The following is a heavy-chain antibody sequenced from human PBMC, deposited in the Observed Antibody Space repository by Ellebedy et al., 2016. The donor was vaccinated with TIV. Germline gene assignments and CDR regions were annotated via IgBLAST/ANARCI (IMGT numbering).Heavy chain of an antibody. V-gene: IGHV4-59*01. J-gene: IGHJ3*02. CDR1: TGSTGSYS. D-gene: IGHD6-13*01. CDR3: ARVVWQQPVSYAFDI. Sequence: MPSETLSPTCPVSTGSTGSYSWSWIWQPPGKGLAWIGYIYYSGSTNYNPSLKSRVTISVDTSKKHFSLKLSSVTAADTAVYYCARVVWQQPVSYAFDIWGQGTMVTVSS. CDR2: IYYSGST.